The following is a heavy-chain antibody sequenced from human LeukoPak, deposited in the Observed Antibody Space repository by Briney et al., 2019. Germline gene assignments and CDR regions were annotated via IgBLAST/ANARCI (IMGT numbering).Heavy chain of an antibody. CDR3: ARDSGTTGEVKFDP. D-gene: IGHD3-10*01. CDR2: IYTISST. V-gene: IGHV4-4*07. J-gene: IGHJ5*02. CDR1: GDSISGLY. Sequence: PSETLSLTCSVSGDSISGLYWSWIRQPAGKGLEWIGRIYTISSTNYNSSLKSRVTMSVDTSKNQFSLKLSSVTAADTAVYYCARDSGTTGEVKFDPWGQGTLVTVSS.